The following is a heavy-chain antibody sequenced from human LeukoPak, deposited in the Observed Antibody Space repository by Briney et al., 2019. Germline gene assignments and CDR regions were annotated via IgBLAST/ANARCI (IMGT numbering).Heavy chain of an antibody. J-gene: IGHJ4*02. CDR1: GFTFSGYE. V-gene: IGHV3-48*03. Sequence: GGSLRLSCAASGFTFSGYEMNWVRQSPGRGLEWISYISSRGTTIYYADSVRGRFTVSRDNAKNSLYLQMNSLRAEDTAVYYYAREDVLRGVPYLDYWGQGTLVTVSS. D-gene: IGHD3-10*01. CDR2: ISSRGTTI. CDR3: AREDVLRGVPYLDY.